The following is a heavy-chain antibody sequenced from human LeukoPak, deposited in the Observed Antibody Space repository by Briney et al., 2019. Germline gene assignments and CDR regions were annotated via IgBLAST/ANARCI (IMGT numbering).Heavy chain of an antibody. D-gene: IGHD3-22*01. J-gene: IGHJ4*02. CDR2: ITSGSRYL. CDR3: ARPSGYYAFDS. CDR1: GFSFSSYS. V-gene: IGHV3-21*06. Sequence: GGSLRLSCEASGFSFSSYSMDWVRQAPGKGLEWVASITSGSRYLYYGDSVKGRFTVSRGNTKNSLHLQMNSLRVDDTAVYYCARPSGYYAFDSWGQGTLVTVSS.